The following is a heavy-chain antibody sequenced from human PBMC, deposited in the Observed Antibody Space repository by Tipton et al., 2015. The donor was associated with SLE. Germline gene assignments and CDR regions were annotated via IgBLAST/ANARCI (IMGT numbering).Heavy chain of an antibody. Sequence: TLSLTCTVSGCSISSSSYSRGWIRQPPGQGLEWIGSNYYSGSTYYYPSLKSRVTISVDPSKNQFSLKLSSVTAADTAVYYCASSFDYWGQGTLVTVSS. V-gene: IGHV4-39*01. J-gene: IGHJ4*02. CDR2: NYYSGST. CDR1: GCSISSSSYS. CDR3: ASSFDY.